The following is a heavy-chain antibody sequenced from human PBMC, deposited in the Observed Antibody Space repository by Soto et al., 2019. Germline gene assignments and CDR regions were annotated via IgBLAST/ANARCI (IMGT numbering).Heavy chain of an antibody. CDR1: GFTFSSYS. CDR3: ARDREWTVTTWGNWFDP. Sequence: EVQLVESGGGLVQPGGSLRLSCAASGFTFSSYSMNWVRQAPGKGLEWVSSISSSSSYIYYADSVKGRFTISRDNAKNSLYLQMNSLRAEDTAVYYCARDREWTVTTWGNWFDPWGQGTLVTVSS. CDR2: ISSSSSYI. J-gene: IGHJ5*02. D-gene: IGHD4-17*01. V-gene: IGHV3-21*01.